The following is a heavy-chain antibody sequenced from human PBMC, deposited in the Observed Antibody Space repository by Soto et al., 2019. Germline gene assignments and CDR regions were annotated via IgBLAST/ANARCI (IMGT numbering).Heavy chain of an antibody. V-gene: IGHV4-59*01. Sequence: QVQLQESGPGLVKPSETLSLTCTVSGGSISSYYWSWIRQPPGKGLEWIGHIYYSGSTNYNPSLKSRVTISVDTSKNQFSLKLSSVTAADTAVYYCARGYLAYCGGDCYQNWFDPWGHGTLVTVSS. CDR1: GGSISSYY. J-gene: IGHJ5*02. CDR2: IYYSGST. CDR3: ARGYLAYCGGDCYQNWFDP. D-gene: IGHD2-21*02.